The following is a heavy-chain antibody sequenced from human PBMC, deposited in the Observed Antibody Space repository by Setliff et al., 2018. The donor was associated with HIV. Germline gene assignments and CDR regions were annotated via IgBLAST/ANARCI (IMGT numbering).Heavy chain of an antibody. CDR3: ARGWDYGVRKPED. V-gene: IGHV1-18*01. CDR1: GFAFTNYG. D-gene: IGHD3-10*01. J-gene: IGHJ4*02. Sequence: ASVKVSCKTSGFAFTNYGFTWVRQAPGQGLGWMGWTSAYSGETFSTLKFRDRVTLTTDTSTNTAHMELRSLTYGDTAVYFCARGWDYGVRKPEDWGQGTLVTVSS. CDR2: TSAYSGET.